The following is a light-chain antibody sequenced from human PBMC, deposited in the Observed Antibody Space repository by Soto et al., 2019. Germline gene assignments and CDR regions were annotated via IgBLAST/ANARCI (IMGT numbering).Light chain of an antibody. CDR2: GNN. CDR3: QSYDSSLTNAV. J-gene: IGLJ2*01. Sequence: QSVLTQPPSVSGAPGQTITISCTGSSSNIGAGYDVHWYQQLPGRDPKLLIYGNNNRPSGVPDRFSGSKSGTSVSLAITGLRGEDEADYNCQSYDSSLTNAVFGGGTQLTVL. V-gene: IGLV1-40*01. CDR1: SSNIGAGYD.